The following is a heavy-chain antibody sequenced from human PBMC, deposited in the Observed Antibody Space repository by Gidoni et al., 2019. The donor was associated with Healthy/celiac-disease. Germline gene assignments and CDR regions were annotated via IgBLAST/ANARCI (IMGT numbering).Heavy chain of an antibody. D-gene: IGHD1-26*01. CDR3: AKALIQWELTGLHY. J-gene: IGHJ4*02. CDR2: ISWNSGSI. CDR1: GFTFDYYA. V-gene: IGHV3-9*01. Sequence: EVQLVESGGGLVQPGRSLRLSCAASGFTFDYYAMHWVRQAPGKGLEWVSGISWNSGSIGYADSVKGRFTISRDNAKNSLYLQMNSLRAEDTALYYCAKALIQWELTGLHYWGQGTLVTVSS.